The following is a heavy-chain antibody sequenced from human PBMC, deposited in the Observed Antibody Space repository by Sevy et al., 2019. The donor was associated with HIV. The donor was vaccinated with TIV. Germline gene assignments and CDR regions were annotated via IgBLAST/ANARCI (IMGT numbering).Heavy chain of an antibody. D-gene: IGHD5-18*01. V-gene: IGHV4-4*07. CDR1: GGSISSYY. J-gene: IGHJ3*02. CDR2: IYTSGST. Sequence: SETLSLTCTVSGGSISSYYWSWIRQPAGKGLEWIGRIYTSGSTNYNPSLKGRVTMSVETSKNQFSLKLSSVTAADTAVYYCAREDVETATDAFDIWGQGTMVTVSS. CDR3: AREDVETATDAFDI.